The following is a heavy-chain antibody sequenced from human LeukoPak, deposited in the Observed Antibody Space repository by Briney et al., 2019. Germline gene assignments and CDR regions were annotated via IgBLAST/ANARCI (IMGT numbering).Heavy chain of an antibody. CDR2: ISPYNGNT. CDR1: GYTFTTSG. CDR3: ARVSWFPGTSYYYMDV. V-gene: IGHV1-18*01. Sequence: ASVKVSCKASGYTFTTSGISWVRQAPGQGLEWMGWISPYNGNTNYARKFQGRVTMTTDTSTSTAYMELRSLRSDDTAVYYCARVSWFPGTSYYYMDVWGKGTTVTVSS. D-gene: IGHD1-1*01. J-gene: IGHJ6*03.